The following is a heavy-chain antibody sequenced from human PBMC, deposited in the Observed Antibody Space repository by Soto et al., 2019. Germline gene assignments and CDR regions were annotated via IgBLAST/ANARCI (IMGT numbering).Heavy chain of an antibody. D-gene: IGHD3-10*01. V-gene: IGHV3-23*01. CDR2: ISGSAVST. J-gene: IGHJ4*02. CDR3: ACLAWFGDPVPPFDC. Sequence: GSLRLSCAASGFTFSTYAMAWVRQAPGKGLEWVSGISGSAVSTNHADSVKGRFIISRDNSKNMVYLQMNSLRAEDTAVYYCACLAWFGDPVPPFDCWGQGTVVTSPQ. CDR1: GFTFSTYA.